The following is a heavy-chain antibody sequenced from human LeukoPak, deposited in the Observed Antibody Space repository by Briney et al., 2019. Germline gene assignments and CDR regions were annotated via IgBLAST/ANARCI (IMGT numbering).Heavy chain of an antibody. D-gene: IGHD3-22*01. V-gene: IGHV3-48*02. CDR3: ARDLYYYDSSGPNN. J-gene: IGHJ4*02. CDR2: ISSSSSTI. Sequence: GGSLRLSCAASGFTFSSYSMNWVRQAPGKGLEWVSYISSSSSTIYYADSVKDRFTISRDNAKNSLYLQMNSLRDEDTAVYYCARDLYYYDSSGPNNWGQGTLVTVSS. CDR1: GFTFSSYS.